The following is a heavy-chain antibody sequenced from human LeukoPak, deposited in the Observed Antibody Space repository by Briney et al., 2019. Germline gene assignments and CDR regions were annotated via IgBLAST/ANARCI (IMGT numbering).Heavy chain of an antibody. V-gene: IGHV3-23*01. Sequence: GGSLRLSCAVSGFAFGSEAMSWVRQSPARGLEWVASISPGGGTTYYADYVKGRFTISRDNSKNSLFVQMNSLRAEDTAVYYCAKEPLVVPAANFFDYWGQGTLVTVSS. CDR3: AKEPLVVPAANFFDY. D-gene: IGHD2-2*01. J-gene: IGHJ4*02. CDR2: ISPGGGTT. CDR1: GFAFGSEA.